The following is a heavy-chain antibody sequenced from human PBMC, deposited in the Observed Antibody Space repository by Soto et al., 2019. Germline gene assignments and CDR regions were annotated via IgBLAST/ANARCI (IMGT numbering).Heavy chain of an antibody. V-gene: IGHV4-39*01. CDR1: GGSVSSNSYS. Sequence: SETLSLTCTVSGGSVSSNSYSWVWIRQTPGKGLEWIGTIYSAQKTFYHPSLLSRVTISVDTSMNELSLRLSSVTAADTAVYYCARLNGYCVSTICHGYYVMDVLGQGNTVPVTS. J-gene: IGHJ6*02. CDR2: IYSAQKT. CDR3: ARLNGYCVSTICHGYYVMDV. D-gene: IGHD2-2*03.